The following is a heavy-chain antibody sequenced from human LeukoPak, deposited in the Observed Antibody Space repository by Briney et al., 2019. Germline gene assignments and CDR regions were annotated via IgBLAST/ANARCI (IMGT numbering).Heavy chain of an antibody. CDR3: ASGAAHLNLPEYFQH. J-gene: IGHJ1*01. D-gene: IGHD6-25*01. Sequence: SVKVSCKASGGTFSSYAISWVRQAPGQGLEWMGGIIPIFGTANYAQKFQGRVTITTDESTSTAYMELSSLRSEDTAVYYCASGAAHLNLPEYFQHWGRGTLVTVSS. CDR1: GGTFSSYA. CDR2: IIPIFGTA. V-gene: IGHV1-69*05.